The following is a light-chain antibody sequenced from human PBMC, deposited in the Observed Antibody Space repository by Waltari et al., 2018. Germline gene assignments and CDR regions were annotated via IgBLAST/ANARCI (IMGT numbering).Light chain of an antibody. CDR1: SSDVGSYKL. CDR3: CSYAGSSTPYV. Sequence: QSALTQPASVSGSPGQSITISCTGTSSDVGSYKLVSWYRQHPGKAPKLLIYEVSKRPSGVSNRFSGSKSGNAASLTISGLQAEDEADYYCCSYAGSSTPYVFGTGTKVTVL. CDR2: EVS. J-gene: IGLJ1*01. V-gene: IGLV2-23*02.